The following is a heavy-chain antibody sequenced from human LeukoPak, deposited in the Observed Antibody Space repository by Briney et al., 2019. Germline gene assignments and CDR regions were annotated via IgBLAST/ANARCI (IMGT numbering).Heavy chain of an antibody. V-gene: IGHV3-21*05. CDR1: GFSFSSYT. CDR2: ISSSTI. CDR3: AKDGGDNWFDP. J-gene: IGHJ5*02. Sequence: GGSLRLSCTASGFSFSSYTMNWVRQAPGKGLEWVSYISSSTIYYADSVKGRFTISRDNAKNSLYLQMKSLRAEDTAVYYCAKDGGDNWFDPWGQGTLVTVSS. D-gene: IGHD4-17*01.